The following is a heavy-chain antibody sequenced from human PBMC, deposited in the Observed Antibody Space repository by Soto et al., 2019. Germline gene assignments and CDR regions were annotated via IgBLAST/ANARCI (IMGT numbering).Heavy chain of an antibody. CDR2: IIPILGIA. J-gene: IGHJ5*02. V-gene: IGHV1-69*04. CDR3: ARDLVAVAGTNWFDP. D-gene: IGHD6-19*01. CDR1: GGTFSSYT. Sequence: SVKLSCKASGGTFSSYTISWVRQAPGQGLEWMGRIIPILGIANYAQKFQGRVTITADKSTSTAYMELSSLRSEDTAVYYCARDLVAVAGTNWFDPWGQGTLVTVSS.